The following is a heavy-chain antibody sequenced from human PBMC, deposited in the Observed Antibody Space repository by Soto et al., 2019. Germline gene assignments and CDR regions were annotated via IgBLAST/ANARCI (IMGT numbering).Heavy chain of an antibody. V-gene: IGHV1-69*02. Sequence: QVQLVQSGAEVKKPGSSVRVSCKASGDTFNFYSINWVRQAPGLGLEWMGRINPILSMSNYAQRFQGRVTXTXAXXTSTAYMELSSLRSEDTAMYYCASSYGSGYRAFDSWGQGALVTVSS. D-gene: IGHD3-10*01. CDR3: ASSYGSGYRAFDS. CDR2: INPILSMS. J-gene: IGHJ4*02. CDR1: GDTFNFYS.